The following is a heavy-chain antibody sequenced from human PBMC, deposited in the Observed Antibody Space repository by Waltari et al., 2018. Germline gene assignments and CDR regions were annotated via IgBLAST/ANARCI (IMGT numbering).Heavy chain of an antibody. J-gene: IGHJ6*02. CDR1: GFTFSSSG. CDR2: QSSDGRRK. D-gene: IGHD2-8*02. V-gene: IGHV3-30*03. CDR3: ASCTGGNCYYYGFDV. Sequence: QVQLVESGGGVVQHGRSLRLSCAASGFTFSSSGMHRVRQTPGRGLVWGAVQSSDGRRKSYADSVKGRFSVYRDNSKNSLSLEMNSLRPEDTAVYYCASCTGGNCYYYGFDVWGQGTTVTVSS.